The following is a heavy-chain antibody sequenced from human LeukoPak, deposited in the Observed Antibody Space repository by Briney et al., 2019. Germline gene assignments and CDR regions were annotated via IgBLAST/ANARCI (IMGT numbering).Heavy chain of an antibody. CDR1: GGSISSSSYY. Sequence: SETLSLTCTVSGGSISSSSYYWGWIRQPPGKGLEWIGSIYYSGSTYYNPSLKSRVTISVDTSKNQFSLKLSSVTAADTAVYYCARDLGNVGYFLDYWGQGTLVTVSS. CDR3: ARDLGNVGYFLDY. J-gene: IGHJ4*02. D-gene: IGHD3-22*01. V-gene: IGHV4-39*02. CDR2: IYYSGST.